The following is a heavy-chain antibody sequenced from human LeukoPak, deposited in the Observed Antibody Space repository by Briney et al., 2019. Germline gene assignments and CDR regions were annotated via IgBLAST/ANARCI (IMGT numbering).Heavy chain of an antibody. CDR3: ARDGDTAGYSD. J-gene: IGHJ4*02. D-gene: IGHD5-12*01. Sequence: GGSLRLSCAASGFTFSGYWMQWVRQAPGKALEWVANINKVGNKKYYVDSVKGRFTVSRDNAKDPLYLQMTNLRAEDTAVYYCARDGDTAGYSDWGQGTLVTVS. CDR1: GFTFSGYW. CDR2: INKVGNKK. V-gene: IGHV3-7*01.